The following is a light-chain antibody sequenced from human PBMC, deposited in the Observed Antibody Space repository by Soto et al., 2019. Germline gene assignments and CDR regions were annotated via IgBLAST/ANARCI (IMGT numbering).Light chain of an antibody. V-gene: IGKV3-15*01. Sequence: VMTQSPTTLSVSRGERATLSCRANHSVRNNLAWYQQKPGQAPRLLIYGASTRATGVPARFSGSGSATQFTLTISSLQSEDFGPYYCQQYKQWPVGFGGGTKVDI. CDR2: GAS. J-gene: IGKJ4*01. CDR3: QQYKQWPVG. CDR1: HSVRNN.